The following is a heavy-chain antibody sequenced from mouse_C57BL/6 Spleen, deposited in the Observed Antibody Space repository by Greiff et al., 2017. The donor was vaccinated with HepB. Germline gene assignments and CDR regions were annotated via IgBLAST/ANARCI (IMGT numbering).Heavy chain of an antibody. CDR2: IRYDGSN. V-gene: IGHV3-6*01. J-gene: IGHJ3*01. CDR3: ARGDSSGYVPAWCAD. CDR1: GYSITSGYY. Sequence: EVKLQESGPGLVKPSQSLSLTCSVTGYSITSGYYWTWIRQFPGNKLEWMGYIRYDGSNNYNPSLQNRISITRDTSKNQFFLKLNSVTTEDTATYYGARGDSSGYVPAWCADWGQGTLVTGAA. D-gene: IGHD3-2*02.